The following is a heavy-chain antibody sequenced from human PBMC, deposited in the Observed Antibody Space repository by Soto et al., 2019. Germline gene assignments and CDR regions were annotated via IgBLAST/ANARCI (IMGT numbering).Heavy chain of an antibody. CDR3: NHQGDFYARLDS. D-gene: IGHD3-22*01. CDR1: GGSISSGGYS. V-gene: IGHV4-30-2*01. J-gene: IGHJ4*02. CDR2: IYHSGSA. Sequence: SETLSLTCAVSGGSISSGGYSWSWIRQPPGKGLEWIGYIYHSGSAYYNPSLKSRVTISVDRSKNQFSLKLSSVTAADTAVYYCNHQGDFYARLDSWGQGTLVTVSS.